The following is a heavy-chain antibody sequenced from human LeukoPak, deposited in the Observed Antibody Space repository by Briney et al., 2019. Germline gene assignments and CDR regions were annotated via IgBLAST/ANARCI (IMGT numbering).Heavy chain of an antibody. CDR2: IESTSSYI. D-gene: IGHD1-26*01. J-gene: IGHJ4*02. CDR1: GLTISNNF. CDR3: ARVFLVGATGCLDF. Sequence: GGSLRLSCAASGLTISNNFMGWVRQAPGKGLEWVSSIESTSSYIYYADSVKGRFTISRDNAKNSLYLQMNSLRAEDTAVYYCARVFLVGATGCLDFWGQGTLVTVSS. V-gene: IGHV3-21*01.